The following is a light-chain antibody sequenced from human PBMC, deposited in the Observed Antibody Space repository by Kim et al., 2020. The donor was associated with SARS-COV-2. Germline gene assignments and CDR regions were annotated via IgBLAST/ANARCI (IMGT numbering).Light chain of an antibody. V-gene: IGKV1-27*01. J-gene: IGKJ1*01. CDR1: QGIANY. Sequence: DIQMTQSPSSLSASVRDRVTITCRASQGIANYLAWYQPKPGKVPKVLIYAASALQSGVPSRFSGSGSGTDFTLTVSSLHPGDVATYYFQNYSSAPWTFGQGTKVDIK. CDR3: QNYSSAPWT. CDR2: AAS.